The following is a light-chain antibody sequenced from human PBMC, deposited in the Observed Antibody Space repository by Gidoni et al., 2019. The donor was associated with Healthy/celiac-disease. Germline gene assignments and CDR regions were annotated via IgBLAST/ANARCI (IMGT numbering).Light chain of an antibody. V-gene: IGLV2-8*01. Sequence: QSALTHPPSASGSPGPLVTIPCTGTRSDVGGYNYVSWYQQHPGKAPKLMIYEVSKRPSGVPDRFFGSKSGNTASLTVSGLQAEDEADYYCSSYAGSNNHVVFGGGTKLTVL. CDR3: SSYAGSNNHVV. CDR2: EVS. J-gene: IGLJ2*01. CDR1: RSDVGGYNY.